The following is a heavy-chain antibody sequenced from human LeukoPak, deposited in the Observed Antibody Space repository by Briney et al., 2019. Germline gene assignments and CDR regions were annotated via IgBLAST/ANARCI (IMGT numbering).Heavy chain of an antibody. Sequence: SETLSLTCTVSGGSISSSSYYWGWIRQPPGKGLEWIGSIFYSGITYYNPSLKSRVTISVDTSKNQFSLKLTSMTAADTAVYYCAREGGYDQIDYWGQGTLVTVSS. D-gene: IGHD5-12*01. CDR1: GGSISSSSYY. CDR3: AREGGYDQIDY. V-gene: IGHV4-39*07. CDR2: IFYSGIT. J-gene: IGHJ4*02.